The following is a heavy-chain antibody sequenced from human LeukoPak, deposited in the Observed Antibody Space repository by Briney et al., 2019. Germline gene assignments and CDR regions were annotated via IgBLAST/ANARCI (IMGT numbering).Heavy chain of an antibody. CDR1: GFIVSSNY. CDR3: ARQDY. V-gene: IGHV3-66*04. Sequence: GGSLRLSCAASGFIVSSNYMSWVRQAPGKGLEWVSVIYSGGSTYYADSVKGRFTISRDNSKNTLYLQMNSLRAEDTAVYYCARQDYWGQGTLVTVSS. CDR2: IYSGGST. J-gene: IGHJ4*02.